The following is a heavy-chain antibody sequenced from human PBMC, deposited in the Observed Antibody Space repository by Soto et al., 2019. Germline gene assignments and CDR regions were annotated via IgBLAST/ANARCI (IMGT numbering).Heavy chain of an antibody. CDR2: SSPRGDTI. D-gene: IGHD6-19*01. J-gene: IGHJ4*02. CDR1: GFSLANYP. CDR3: AKGTHTNVGWPYYFES. Sequence: GGSLRLSCVASGFSLANYPMNWVRQTPGKGLEWISYSSPRGDTIYYADSVEGRFTIPRDNARNSLSLHMSSLRDEDSALYYRAKGTHTNVGWPYYFESWGQGVQVTVSS. V-gene: IGHV3-48*02.